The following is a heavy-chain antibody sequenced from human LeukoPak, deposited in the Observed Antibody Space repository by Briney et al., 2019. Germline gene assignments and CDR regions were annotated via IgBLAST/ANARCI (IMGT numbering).Heavy chain of an antibody. J-gene: IGHJ5*02. D-gene: IGHD6-6*01. CDR1: GGSISSGGYY. CDR3: AREYSSFRWFDP. Sequence: SETLSLTCTVSGGSISSGGYYWSWIRQHPGKGLEWIGYIYYSGSTYYNPSLKSRVAISLDTSKNQFSLKLSSVTAADTAVYYCAREYSSFRWFDPWGQGTLVTVSS. CDR2: IYYSGST. V-gene: IGHV4-31*03.